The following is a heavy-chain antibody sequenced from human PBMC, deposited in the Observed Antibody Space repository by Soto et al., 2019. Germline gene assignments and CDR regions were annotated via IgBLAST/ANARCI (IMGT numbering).Heavy chain of an antibody. J-gene: IGHJ6*02. Sequence: QVHLVQSGAEVKKPGASVKVSCKASGYSFTTYGISWVRQAPGQGLEWMGWISGYNGDTNYAQNFQARVTMTTDTSTSTAYMELRSLRSDDTAVYYCESEGVRPYYYYGMDVWGQGTTVTVSS. CDR3: ESEGVRPYYYYGMDV. CDR2: ISGYNGDT. V-gene: IGHV1-18*01. CDR1: GYSFTTYG. D-gene: IGHD2-21*01.